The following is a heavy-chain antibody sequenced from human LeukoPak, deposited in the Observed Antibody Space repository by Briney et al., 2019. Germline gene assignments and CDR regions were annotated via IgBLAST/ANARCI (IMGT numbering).Heavy chain of an antibody. D-gene: IGHD2/OR15-2a*01. CDR1: GFTFSSYG. V-gene: IGHV3-33*06. Sequence: GRSLRLSCAASGFTFSSYGMHWVRQAPGKGLEWVAVIWYDGSNKYYADSVKGRFTISRDNSKNTLYLQMNSLRAEDTAVYYCAEAIEGYYYYMDVWGKGTTVTVSS. CDR3: AEAIEGYYYYMDV. J-gene: IGHJ6*03. CDR2: IWYDGSNK.